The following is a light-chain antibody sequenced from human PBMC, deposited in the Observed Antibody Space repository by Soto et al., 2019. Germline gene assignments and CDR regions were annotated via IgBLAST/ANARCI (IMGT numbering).Light chain of an antibody. V-gene: IGKV1-5*01. J-gene: IGKJ1*01. CDR2: DAS. Sequence: DIQMTQSHATLSASVGDRVTITCRASQRVDRWLAWYQQKPGKAPKLLISDASTLESGVPSRFSGSGSVTEFTLAIASLQPDDFATYYCQQYKDYTYTFGQGTKVDIK. CDR3: QQYKDYTYT. CDR1: QRVDRW.